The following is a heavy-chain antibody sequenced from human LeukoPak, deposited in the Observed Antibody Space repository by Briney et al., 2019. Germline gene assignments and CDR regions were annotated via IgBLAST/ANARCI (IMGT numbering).Heavy chain of an antibody. CDR2: IYYSGYT. CDR1: GGSISSYY. V-gene: IGHV4-59*01. J-gene: IGHJ3*02. CDR3: ARSEMPTRSDAFDI. D-gene: IGHD5-24*01. Sequence: ASETLSLTCTVSGGSISSYYWTWIRQSPGKGLEWIGYIYYSGYTNSNPSLKSRFNISVDTSKNQFSLNLKSVTAADTAVYYCARSEMPTRSDAFDIWGQGTMVSVSS.